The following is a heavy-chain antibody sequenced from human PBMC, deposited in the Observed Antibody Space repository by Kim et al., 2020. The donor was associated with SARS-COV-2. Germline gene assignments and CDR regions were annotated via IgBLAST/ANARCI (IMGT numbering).Heavy chain of an antibody. J-gene: IGHJ6*03. D-gene: IGHD3-9*01. CDR3: ARHPSYYEILTGPYYYYYMDV. Sequence: SETLSLTCTVSGGSISSSSYYWGWIRQPPGKGLEWIGSIYYSGSTYYNPSLKSRVTISVDTSKNQFSLKLSSVTAADTAVYYCARHPSYYEILTGPYYYYYMDVWGKGTTVTVSS. V-gene: IGHV4-39*01. CDR2: IYYSGST. CDR1: GGSISSSSYY.